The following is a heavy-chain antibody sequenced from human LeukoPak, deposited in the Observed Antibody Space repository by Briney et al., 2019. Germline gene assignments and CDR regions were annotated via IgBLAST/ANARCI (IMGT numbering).Heavy chain of an antibody. D-gene: IGHD4-23*01. V-gene: IGHV4-31*03. CDR3: ARRSAYGGNSDLGFDY. J-gene: IGHJ4*02. CDR1: GGSISSGGYY. CDR2: IYYSGST. Sequence: SQTLSLTCTVSGGSISSGGYYWSWIRQHPGKGLEWIGYIYYSGSTYYNPSLKSRVTISVDTSKNQFSLKLSSVTAADTAFYYCARRSAYGGNSDLGFDYWGQGTLVTVSS.